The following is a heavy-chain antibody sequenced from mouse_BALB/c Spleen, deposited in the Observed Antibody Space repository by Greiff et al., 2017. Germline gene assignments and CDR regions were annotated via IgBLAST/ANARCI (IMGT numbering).Heavy chain of an antibody. CDR3: AKAPTGTFRYFDV. D-gene: IGHD4-1*02. V-gene: IGHV3-6*02. CDR1: GYSITSGYY. CDR2: ISYDGSN. J-gene: IGHJ1*01. Sequence: EVQVVESGPGLVKPSQSLSLTCSVTGYSITSGYYWNWIRQFPGNKLEWMGYISYDGSNNYNPSLKNRISITRDTSKNQFFLKLNSVTTEDTATYYCAKAPTGTFRYFDVWGAGTTVTVSS.